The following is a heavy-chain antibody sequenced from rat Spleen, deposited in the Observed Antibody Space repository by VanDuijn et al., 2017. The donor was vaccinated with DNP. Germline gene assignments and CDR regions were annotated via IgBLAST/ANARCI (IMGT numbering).Heavy chain of an antibody. CDR2: ITSGRGST. CDR1: GFSLTSYG. D-gene: IGHD1-1*01. J-gene: IGHJ1*01. Sequence: VQLKESGPGLVQPSRTLSLTCTVSGFSLTSYGVSWVRQPPGKGLEWIASITSGRGSTSYPDSVKGRFTVSRDTPKSTLYLQMDRLRSEETATYYCTTNFYSGVLYWFFDFWGPGTMVTVSS. V-gene: IGHV5-31*01. CDR3: TTNFYSGVLYWFFDF.